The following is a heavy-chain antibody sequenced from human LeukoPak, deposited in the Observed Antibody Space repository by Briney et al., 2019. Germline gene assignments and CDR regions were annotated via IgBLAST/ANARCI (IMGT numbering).Heavy chain of an antibody. CDR3: ARDLNWETY. V-gene: IGHV3-7*01. Sequence: GGSLRLSCVAPGFTFSSYWMTWVRQAPGKGLEWVANIKTDGSQIYYVDSVWGRFTISRDNAKNSLYLQMNSLRVEDTAVYYCARDLNWETYWGQGTLVSVSS. CDR1: GFTFSSYW. D-gene: IGHD7-27*01. J-gene: IGHJ4*02. CDR2: IKTDGSQI.